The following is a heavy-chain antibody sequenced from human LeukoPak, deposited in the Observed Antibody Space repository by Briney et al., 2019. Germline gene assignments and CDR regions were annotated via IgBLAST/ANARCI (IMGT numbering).Heavy chain of an antibody. D-gene: IGHD6-19*01. CDR1: GFKFDDRG. CDR3: ARSASVAADYYFDN. CDR2: LNWSGGKT. Sequence: PGGSLRLSCAASGFKFDDRGMSWVRQAPGKGLEWVSGLNWSGGKTGYADSVKGRFTISRDNAKNFVVSQMNSLRVEDTAFYYYARSASVAADYYFDNWGQGTLVTVSS. J-gene: IGHJ4*02. V-gene: IGHV3-20*04.